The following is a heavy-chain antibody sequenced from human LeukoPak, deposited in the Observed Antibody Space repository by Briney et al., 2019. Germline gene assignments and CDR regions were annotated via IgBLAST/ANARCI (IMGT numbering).Heavy chain of an antibody. CDR3: ARSSPRTLCFLHY. V-gene: IGHV3-33*01. D-gene: IGHD3-10*01. CDR1: VFIYHRCH. CDR2: IWYDGSNE. Sequence: PGGSLTLSCTVCVFIYHRCHMQGLRQAPGKGLEWVALIWYDGSNEYYAVSVKGRFTISKDNSKSTLYLQINSPTADDITLLCYARSSPRTLCFLHYWGQGTPVTVSS. J-gene: IGHJ4*02.